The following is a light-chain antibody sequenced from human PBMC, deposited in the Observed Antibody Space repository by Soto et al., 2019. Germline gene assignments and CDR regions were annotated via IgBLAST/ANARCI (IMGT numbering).Light chain of an antibody. CDR2: GAS. J-gene: IGKJ4*01. CDR1: QGISSW. V-gene: IGKV1-12*01. CDR3: QQAYSHPLT. Sequence: DIQMTQSPSSMSASVGDRVTITCRASQGISSWLAWYQQKPGKAPHLLIYGASGLQVGVPSRFSGSVSGADFTLTISNLQPEDFATYYCQQAYSHPLTFGGGTKVDIK.